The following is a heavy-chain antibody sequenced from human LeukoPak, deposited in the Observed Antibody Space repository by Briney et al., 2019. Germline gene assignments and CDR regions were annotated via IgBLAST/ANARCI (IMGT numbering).Heavy chain of an antibody. CDR3: ARGLPGYVDWFDP. D-gene: IGHD5-12*01. V-gene: IGHV1-69*06. CDR2: IIPIFGTA. CDR1: GGTFSSYA. J-gene: IGHJ5*02. Sequence: ASVKVSCKASGGTFSSYAISWVRQAPGQGLEWMGGIIPIFGTANYAQKFQGRVTITADKSTSTAYMELSSLRSEDTAVYYCARGLPGYVDWFDPWGQGTLVTVSS.